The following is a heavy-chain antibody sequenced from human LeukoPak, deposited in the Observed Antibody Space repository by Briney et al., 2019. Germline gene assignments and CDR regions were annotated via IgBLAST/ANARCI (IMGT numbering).Heavy chain of an antibody. CDR2: IKEDGSEK. D-gene: IGHD3-10*01. CDR3: ARTPLGSGSYDY. Sequence: GGSLRLSCAASGFTFTNHWMSWVRKAPGKGLEWVANIKEDGSEKYYVDSVKGRFTVSRDNVKNSLLLQMNSLRAEDTALYHCARTPLGSGSYDYWGQGTLVTVSS. J-gene: IGHJ4*02. V-gene: IGHV3-7*03. CDR1: GFTFTNHW.